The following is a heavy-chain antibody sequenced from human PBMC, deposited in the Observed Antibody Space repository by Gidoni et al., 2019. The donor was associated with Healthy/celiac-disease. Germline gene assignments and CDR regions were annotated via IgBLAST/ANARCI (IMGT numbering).Heavy chain of an antibody. CDR2: IIPILGIA. CDR3: ARVPQDYYYMDV. J-gene: IGHJ6*03. Sequence: QVQLVQSGAEVKKPGSSVKVSCKASGGTFSSYTISWVRQAPGQGLEWMGRIIPILGIANYAQKFQGRVTITADKSTSTAYMELSSLRSEDTAVYYCARVPQDYYYMDVWGKGTTVTVSS. CDR1: GGTFSSYT. V-gene: IGHV1-69*02.